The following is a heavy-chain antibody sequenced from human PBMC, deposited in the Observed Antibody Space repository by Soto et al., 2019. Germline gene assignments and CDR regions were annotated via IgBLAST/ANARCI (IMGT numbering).Heavy chain of an antibody. CDR2: ISAYNGNT. D-gene: IGHD6-19*01. CDR1: GYTFTIYG. J-gene: IGHJ4*02. CDR3: ARDTAVAATEDFDY. Sequence: SVKGSCTSSGYTFTIYGISWVRQAPGQGLEWMGWISAYNGNTNYAQKLQGRVTMTTDTSTSTAYMELRSLRSDDTAVYYCARDTAVAATEDFDYWGQGNLVTVSS. V-gene: IGHV1-18*04.